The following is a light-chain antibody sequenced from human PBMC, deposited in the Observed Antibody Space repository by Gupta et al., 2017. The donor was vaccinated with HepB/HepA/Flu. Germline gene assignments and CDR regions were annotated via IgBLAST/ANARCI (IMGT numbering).Light chain of an antibody. CDR1: SSDVGSYNL. CDR2: EVS. Sequence: QSALTQPASVSGSPGQSITISCTGTSSDVGSYNLVSWYQQHPGKAPKLMIYEVSKRPSGVSNRFSVSKSGNTASLTISGLQAEDEADYYCCSYAGSSTRVVFGGGTKLTVL. CDR3: CSYAGSSTRVV. V-gene: IGLV2-23*02. J-gene: IGLJ2*01.